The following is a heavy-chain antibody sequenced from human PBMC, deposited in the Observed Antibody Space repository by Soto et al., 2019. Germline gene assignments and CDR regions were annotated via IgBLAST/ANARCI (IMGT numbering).Heavy chain of an antibody. Sequence: PSETLSLTCTVSGGSVSSGSYYWSWIRQPPGRGLEWIGYIYYSGSTNYNPSLKSRVTISVDTSKNQFSLKLSSVTAADTAVYYCARARVWRATVTYDYWGQGTLVTVSS. CDR1: GGSVSSGSYY. CDR3: ARARVWRATVTYDY. CDR2: IYYSGST. V-gene: IGHV4-61*01. D-gene: IGHD4-17*01. J-gene: IGHJ4*02.